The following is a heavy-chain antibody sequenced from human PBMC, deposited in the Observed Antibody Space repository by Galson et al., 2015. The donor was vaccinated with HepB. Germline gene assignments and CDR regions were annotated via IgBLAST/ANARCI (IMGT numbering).Heavy chain of an antibody. J-gene: IGHJ6*02. D-gene: IGHD6-19*01. CDR1: GYTFTSYV. V-gene: IGHV7-4-1*02. CDR2: INTNTGTP. CDR3: ARVTSIYDFSSRAYSYYYYGMDV. Sequence: SVKVSCKASGYTFTSYVINWVRQAPGQGLEWMGGINTNTGTPTYAQGFTGRFVFSLDTSVSTAYLQISSLKTEDTAVYYCARVTSIYDFSSRAYSYYYYGMDVWGQGTTMAVSS.